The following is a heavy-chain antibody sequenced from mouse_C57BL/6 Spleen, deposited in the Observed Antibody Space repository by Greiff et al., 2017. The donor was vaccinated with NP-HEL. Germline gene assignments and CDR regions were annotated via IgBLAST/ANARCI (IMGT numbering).Heavy chain of an antibody. CDR3: DAIYYGNDDYYAMDY. D-gene: IGHD2-2*01. Sequence: VQLQESGAELVKPGASVKLSCTASGFNIKDYYMHWVKQRTEQGLEWIGRIDPEDGETKYAPKFQGKATMTADTSSNTAYMQLSSLTSEDTAVYSCDAIYYGNDDYYAMDYWGQGTSVTVSS. CDR1: GFNIKDYY. CDR2: IDPEDGET. V-gene: IGHV14-2*01. J-gene: IGHJ4*01.